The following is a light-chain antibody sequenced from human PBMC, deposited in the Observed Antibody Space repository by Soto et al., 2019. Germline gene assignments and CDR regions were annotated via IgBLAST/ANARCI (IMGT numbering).Light chain of an antibody. CDR2: KAS. V-gene: IGKV1-5*03. CDR3: QQLNSYPLT. J-gene: IGKJ4*01. CDR1: QSISSW. Sequence: DIQMTQSPSTLSASVGDRVTIPCRASQSISSWLAWYQQKPGKAPKLLIYKASSLESGVPSRFSGSGSGTEFTLTISSLQPDDFATYYCQQLNSYPLTFGGGTKVDIK.